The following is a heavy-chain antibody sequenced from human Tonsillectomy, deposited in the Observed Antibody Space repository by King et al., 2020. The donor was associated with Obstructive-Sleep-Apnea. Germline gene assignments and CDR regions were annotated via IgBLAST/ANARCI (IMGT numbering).Heavy chain of an antibody. CDR3: ARRGTPGAFDI. CDR2: IHYSRTT. Sequence: HVQLQESGPGLVKPSYTLSLTCAMSVYYISRSQWWGGIRQPTGKGLVWSGYIHYSRTTYYNSSLKSRVTMSVDTSKNQFSLRLSSVTSVDTAVYYCARRGTPGAFDIWGQGAMVTVSS. D-gene: IGHD3-16*01. CDR1: VYYISRSQW. V-gene: IGHV4-28*01. J-gene: IGHJ3*02.